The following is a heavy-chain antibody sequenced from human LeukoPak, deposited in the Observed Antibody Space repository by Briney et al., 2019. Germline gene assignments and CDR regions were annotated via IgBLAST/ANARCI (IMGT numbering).Heavy chain of an antibody. Sequence: GGSLRLSCVASGFTFSSYPMTWVRRAPGKGLEWVSAMSGSGDRSVYGDSVKGRFTISRDNSKNTLFLQMNGLRDEDTAIYYCGKEPWEGSGYIHFWGQGTLVTVSS. CDR1: GFTFSSYP. J-gene: IGHJ4*02. CDR2: MSGSGDRS. V-gene: IGHV3-23*01. D-gene: IGHD3-3*01. CDR3: GKEPWEGSGYIHF.